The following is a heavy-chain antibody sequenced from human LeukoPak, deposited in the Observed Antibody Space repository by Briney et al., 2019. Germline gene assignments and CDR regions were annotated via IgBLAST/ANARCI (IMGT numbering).Heavy chain of an antibody. CDR3: TRDRGAYNLYDY. J-gene: IGHJ4*02. V-gene: IGHV3-49*03. D-gene: IGHD1-1*01. CDR2: IRSKAYGETA. CDR1: GFTFGDYA. Sequence: GGSLRLSCTASGFTFGDYAMSWIRQAPGKGLEWVGFIRSKAYGETADYAASVKGRFTISRDDSKATAYLQMNSLKTEDTAVYHCTRDRGAYNLYDYWGQGTLVTVSS.